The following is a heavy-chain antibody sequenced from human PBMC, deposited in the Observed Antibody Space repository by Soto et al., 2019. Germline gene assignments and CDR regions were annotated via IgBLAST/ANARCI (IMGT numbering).Heavy chain of an antibody. J-gene: IGHJ4*02. CDR2: IYYSGST. D-gene: IGHD4-4*01. Sequence: SETLSLTCTVSGGSISSYYRSWVRQPPGKGLEWVGDIYYSGSTNYNPSLKSRVTISVATSKNQFSLKLRSVTAADTAVYYCARVYHSMTTVTVYFDYWAQGTLVTVSS. CDR1: GGSISSYY. V-gene: IGHV4-59*01. CDR3: ARVYHSMTTVTVYFDY.